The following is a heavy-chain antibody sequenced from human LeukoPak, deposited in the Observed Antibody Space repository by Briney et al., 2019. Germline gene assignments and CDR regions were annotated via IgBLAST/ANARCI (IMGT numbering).Heavy chain of an antibody. CDR2: ISAYNGNT. D-gene: IGHD3-22*01. J-gene: IGHJ4*02. CDR3: ARDRYYDSSGYRDY. V-gene: IGHV1-18*01. Sequence: ASVKVSCKASGGTFSSYAISWVRQAPGQGLEWMGWISAYNGNTNYAQKLQGRVTMTTDTSTSTAYMELRSLRSDDTAVYYCARDRYYDSSGYRDYWGQGTLVTVSS. CDR1: GGTFSSYA.